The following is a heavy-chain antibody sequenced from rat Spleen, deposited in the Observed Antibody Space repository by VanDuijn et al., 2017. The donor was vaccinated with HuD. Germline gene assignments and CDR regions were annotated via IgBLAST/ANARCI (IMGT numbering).Heavy chain of an antibody. CDR3: TRVGDTTGIRGVMDA. V-gene: IGHV5-7*01. J-gene: IGHJ2*01. Sequence: EVQLVESDGGLVQPGRSLKLSCAASGFTFSDYNMAWVRQAPKKGLEWVASITNTGGSTYYPDSVKGRFTISRDNAKSTLYLQMNSLRSEDTATYYCTRVGDTTGIRGVMDAWGQGVMVTVSS. D-gene: IGHD1-9*01. CDR2: ITNTGGST. CDR1: GFTFSDYN.